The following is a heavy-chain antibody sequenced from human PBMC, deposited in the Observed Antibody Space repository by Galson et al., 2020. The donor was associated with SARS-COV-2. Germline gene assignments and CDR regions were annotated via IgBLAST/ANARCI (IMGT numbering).Heavy chain of an antibody. V-gene: IGHV3-9*01. J-gene: IGHJ3*02. CDR2: ISWNSGSI. Sequence: SLKISCAASGFTFDDYAMHWVRQAPGKGLEWVSGISWNSGSIGYADSVKGRFTISRDNAKNSLYLQMNSLRAEDTALYYCAKEGYSSTPVGHFDIWGQGTMVTVSS. D-gene: IGHD6-13*01. CDR1: GFTFDDYA. CDR3: AKEGYSSTPVGHFDI.